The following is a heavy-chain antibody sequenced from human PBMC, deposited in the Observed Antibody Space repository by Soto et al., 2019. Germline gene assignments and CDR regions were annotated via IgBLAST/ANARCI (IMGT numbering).Heavy chain of an antibody. V-gene: IGHV4-39*01. D-gene: IGHD3-10*01. CDR1: GGSISSSSYY. CDR2: IYYSGST. CDR3: AGRGVIRTFNYYYGMDV. J-gene: IGHJ6*02. Sequence: KPSETLSLTCTVSGGSISSSSYYWGWIRQPPGKGLEWIGSIYYSGSTYYNPSLKSRVTISVDTSKNQFSLKLSSVTAADTAVYYCAGRGVIRTFNYYYGMDVWGQGTTVTVSS.